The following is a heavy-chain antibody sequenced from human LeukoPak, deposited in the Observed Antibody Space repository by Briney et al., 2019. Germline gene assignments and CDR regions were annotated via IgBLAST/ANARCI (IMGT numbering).Heavy chain of an antibody. V-gene: IGHV3-15*01. CDR1: GFNFNDAW. CDR2: VRTTAEGETT. Sequence: GGSLRLSCEGSGFNFNDAWMSWIRQAPGKGLEWVGRVRTTAEGETTDYAAPVRGRFIISRDDSKNMVFLQMNRLETEDTAFYYFSAGLGKTDDDSWGQGTLVTVSS. J-gene: IGHJ4*02. D-gene: IGHD4-11*01. CDR3: SAGLGKTDDDS.